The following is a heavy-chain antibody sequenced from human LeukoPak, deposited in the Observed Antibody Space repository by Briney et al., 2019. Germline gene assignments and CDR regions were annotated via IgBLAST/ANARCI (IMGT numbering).Heavy chain of an antibody. J-gene: IGHJ5*02. D-gene: IGHD2-2*01. CDR2: ISYDGSNK. V-gene: IGHV3-30*01. CDR3: ARDPFHIVVVPAAIGWFDP. CDR1: GFIFSSYA. Sequence: GRSLRLSCAASGFIFSSYAMHWVRQAPGKGLEWVAVISYDGSNKYYADSVKGRFTISRDNSKNTLYLQMNSLRAEDTAVYYCARDPFHIVVVPAAIGWFDPWGQGTLATVSS.